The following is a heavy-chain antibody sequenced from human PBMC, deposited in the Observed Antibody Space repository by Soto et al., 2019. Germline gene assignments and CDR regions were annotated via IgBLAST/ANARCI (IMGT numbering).Heavy chain of an antibody. Sequence: QVQLVESGGGVVQPGRSLRLSCAASGFTFSSYGMHWVRQAPGKGLEWVAVISYDGSNKYYADSVKGRFTISRDNSKNTLYLQMNSLRAEDTAVYYCAKAAWIQLWLLDYWGQGTLFTVSS. CDR3: AKAAWIQLWLLDY. CDR2: ISYDGSNK. CDR1: GFTFSSYG. V-gene: IGHV3-30*18. J-gene: IGHJ4*02. D-gene: IGHD5-18*01.